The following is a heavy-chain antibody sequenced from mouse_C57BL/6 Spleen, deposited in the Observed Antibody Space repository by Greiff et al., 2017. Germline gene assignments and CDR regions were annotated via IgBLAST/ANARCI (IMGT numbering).Heavy chain of an antibody. D-gene: IGHD2-1*01. CDR2: IRNKANNHAT. CDR3: SLFTYGNYWYFDV. J-gene: IGHJ1*03. Sequence: EVKLQESGGGLVQPGGSMKLSCAASGFTFSDSWMDWVRQSPDKGLEWVAEIRNKANNHATYYAESVKGRFTISRDDSKSSVYLQMNSLRAEDTGIYYCSLFTYGNYWYFDVWGTGTTVTVSS. V-gene: IGHV6-6*01. CDR1: GFTFSDSW.